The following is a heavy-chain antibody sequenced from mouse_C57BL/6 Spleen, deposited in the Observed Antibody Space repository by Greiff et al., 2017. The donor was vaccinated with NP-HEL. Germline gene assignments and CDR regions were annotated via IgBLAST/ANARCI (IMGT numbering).Heavy chain of an antibody. D-gene: IGHD4-1*01. V-gene: IGHV5-9-1*02. CDR3: TRAGTEGGVYYFDY. Sequence: EVQLVESGEGLVKPGGSLKLSCAASGFTFSSYAMSWVRQTPEKRLEWVAYISSGGDYIYYADTVKGRFTISRDNARNTLYLQMSSLKSEDTAMYYCTRAGTEGGVYYFDYWGQGTTLTVSS. CDR1: GFTFSSYA. J-gene: IGHJ2*01. CDR2: ISSGGDYI.